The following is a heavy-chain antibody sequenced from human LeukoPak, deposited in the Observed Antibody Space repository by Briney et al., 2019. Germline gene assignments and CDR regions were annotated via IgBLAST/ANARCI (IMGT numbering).Heavy chain of an antibody. Sequence: GGSLRLSCAGSGFTFEVYAMHWVRQAPGKGLEWVSGISWNSGSIDYVESVKGRFTISRDNALNSLYLQMNTLRPEDTALYYCAKGNGRYWTCFDSWGQGTVVTVSS. CDR3: AKGNGRYWTCFDS. D-gene: IGHD3-10*01. CDR2: ISWNSGSI. J-gene: IGHJ5*01. V-gene: IGHV3-9*01. CDR1: GFTFEVYA.